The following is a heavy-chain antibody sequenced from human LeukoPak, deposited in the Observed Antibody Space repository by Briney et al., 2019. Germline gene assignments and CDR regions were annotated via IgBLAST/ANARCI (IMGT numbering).Heavy chain of an antibody. V-gene: IGHV3-23*01. J-gene: IGHJ4*02. CDR1: GFTFSSYA. Sequence: GGSLRLSCAASGFTFSSYAMSWVRQAPGKGLEWVSAISGSGGSTYYADSVKGRFTISRDNSKNTLYLQMNSLRAEDTAVYYCANGALRGCSSTSCHSCWGQGTLVTVSS. CDR2: ISGSGGST. CDR3: ANGALRGCSSTSCHSC. D-gene: IGHD2-2*01.